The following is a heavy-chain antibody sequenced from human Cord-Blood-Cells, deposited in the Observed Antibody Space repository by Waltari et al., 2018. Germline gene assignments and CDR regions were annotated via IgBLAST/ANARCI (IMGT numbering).Heavy chain of an antibody. V-gene: IGHV4-39*01. D-gene: IGHD3-3*01. CDR2: IYYSGST. Sequence: QLQLQESGPGLVKPSETLSLTCTVPGGSISSSSSYWGWIRQPPGKGLEGFGSIYYSGSTYYNPSLKSRVTISVDTSKNQFSLKLSSVTAADTAVYYCARLHTNDFWSGYYFDYWGQGTLVTVSS. CDR1: GGSISSSSSY. CDR3: ARLHTNDFWSGYYFDY. J-gene: IGHJ4*02.